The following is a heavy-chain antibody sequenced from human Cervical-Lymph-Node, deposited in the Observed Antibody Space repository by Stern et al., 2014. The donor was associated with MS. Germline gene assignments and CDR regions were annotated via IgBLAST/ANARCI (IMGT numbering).Heavy chain of an antibody. Sequence: VQLVESGGGLVQPGGSLRLSCVASGFTFSSYGMSWVRQAPGKGLEWVSGISNSGAGQSYPDSLTGRFTTSRDNSKNTLYLQMNSLRAEDTAVYYCAQDSVAMIPNIWGQGTMVTVS. D-gene: IGHD3-22*01. CDR3: AQDSVAMIPNI. CDR2: ISNSGAGQ. CDR1: GFTFSSYG. V-gene: IGHV3-23*04. J-gene: IGHJ3*02.